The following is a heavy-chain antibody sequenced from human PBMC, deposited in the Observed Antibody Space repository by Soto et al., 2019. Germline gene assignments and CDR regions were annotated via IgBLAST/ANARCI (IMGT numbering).Heavy chain of an antibody. D-gene: IGHD5-12*01. J-gene: IGHJ4*02. Sequence: GASVKVSCKASGGTFSSYAISWVRQAPGQGLEWMGGIIPIFGTANYAQKFQGRVTITADESTSTAYMELSSLRSEDTAVCYCARGGIVATITGLGYWGQGTLVTVSS. CDR2: IIPIFGTA. CDR1: GGTFSSYA. V-gene: IGHV1-69*13. CDR3: ARGGIVATITGLGY.